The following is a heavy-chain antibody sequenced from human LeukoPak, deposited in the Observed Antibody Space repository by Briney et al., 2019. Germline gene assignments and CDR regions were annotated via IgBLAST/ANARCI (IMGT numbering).Heavy chain of an antibody. Sequence: ASVTVSFKASGYTFTSYYMHWVRQAPGQGLEWMGIINPSGGSTSYARKFQGRVTMTRDTSTSTVYMELSSLRSEDTAVYDCARQRWLQTNSLDYWGQGTLVTVSS. CDR2: INPSGGST. V-gene: IGHV1-46*01. D-gene: IGHD5-24*01. CDR3: ARQRWLQTNSLDY. CDR1: GYTFTSYY. J-gene: IGHJ4*02.